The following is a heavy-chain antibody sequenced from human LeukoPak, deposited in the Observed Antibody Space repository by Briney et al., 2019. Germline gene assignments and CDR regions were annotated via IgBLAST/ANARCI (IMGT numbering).Heavy chain of an antibody. CDR2: ISGSGGST. CDR1: GFTFSSFW. V-gene: IGHV3-23*01. Sequence: GGSLRLSCAASGFTFSSFWMIWVRQAPGKGLEWVSAISGSGGSTYYADSVKGRFTISRDNSKNTLYLQMNSLRAEDTAVYYCAKDMTTVVTTLFDYWGQGTLVTVSS. J-gene: IGHJ4*02. CDR3: AKDMTTVVTTLFDY. D-gene: IGHD4-23*01.